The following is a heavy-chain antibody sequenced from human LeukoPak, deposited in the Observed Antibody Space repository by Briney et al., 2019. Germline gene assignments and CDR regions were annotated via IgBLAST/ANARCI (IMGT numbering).Heavy chain of an antibody. D-gene: IGHD6-19*01. Sequence: ASVKVSCKASGYTFTGYYMHRVRQAPGQGLEWMGWINPNSGGTNYAQKFQGRVTMTRDTSISTAYMELSRLRSDDTAVYYCASEYSSGWYGPCYWGQGTLVTVSS. J-gene: IGHJ4*02. CDR1: GYTFTGYY. V-gene: IGHV1-2*02. CDR2: INPNSGGT. CDR3: ASEYSSGWYGPCY.